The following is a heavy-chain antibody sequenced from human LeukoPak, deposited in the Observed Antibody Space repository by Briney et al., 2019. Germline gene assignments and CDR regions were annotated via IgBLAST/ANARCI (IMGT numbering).Heavy chain of an antibody. Sequence: ASVKVSCKASGGTFSSYAISWVRQAPGQGLEWMGRIIPTLGIANYAQKFQGRVTITADKSTSTAYMELSSLRSEDTAVYYCARARFPASRLPNDPDSWCFDYWGQGTLVTVSS. J-gene: IGHJ4*02. CDR2: IIPTLGIA. CDR1: GGTFSSYA. D-gene: IGHD1-1*01. CDR3: ARARFPASRLPNDPDSWCFDY. V-gene: IGHV1-69*04.